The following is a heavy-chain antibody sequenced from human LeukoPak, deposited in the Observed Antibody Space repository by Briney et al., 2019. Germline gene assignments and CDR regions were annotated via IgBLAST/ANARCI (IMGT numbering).Heavy chain of an antibody. J-gene: IGHJ3*02. CDR2: IYYSGST. V-gene: IGHV4-31*03. D-gene: IGHD3-16*01. CDR1: GGSISSGGYY. Sequence: SQTLSLTCTVFGGSISSGGYYWSWIRQHPGKGLEWIGYIYYSGSTNYNPSLKSRVTISVDTSKNQFSLKPSSVTAADTAVYYCARVRVPLGSRLKAFDIWGQGTMVTVSS. CDR3: ARVRVPLGSRLKAFDI.